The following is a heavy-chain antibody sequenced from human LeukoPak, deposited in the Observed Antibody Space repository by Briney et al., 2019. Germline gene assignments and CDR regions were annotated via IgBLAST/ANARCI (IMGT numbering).Heavy chain of an antibody. Sequence: GRSLRLSCAASGFTFINYGMHWVRQAPGKGLEWVAVIPYDGTNKYYADSVKGRFTISRDNSKNTLYLQMNSLKTDDTAVYYCANYGDYQYFDYWGQGTPVTVSS. D-gene: IGHD4-17*01. V-gene: IGHV3-30*18. CDR3: ANYGDYQYFDY. CDR1: GFTFINYG. CDR2: IPYDGTNK. J-gene: IGHJ4*02.